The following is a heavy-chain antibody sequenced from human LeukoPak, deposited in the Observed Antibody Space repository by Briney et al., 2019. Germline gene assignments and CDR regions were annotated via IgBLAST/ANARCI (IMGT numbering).Heavy chain of an antibody. CDR2: INPNSGGT. D-gene: IGHD1-1*01. CDR1: RYSFTGYY. J-gene: IGHJ4*02. V-gene: IGHV1-2*02. CDR3: ARLMAPIGKRSTPFDY. Sequence: ASVKVSCKASRYSFTGYYLHWVRQAPRQGLEWMGWINPNSGGTNYAQNFQGRVTMTRDTSISTAYMELSRPRSDDTAVYYCARLMAPIGKRSTPFDYWGQGTLVTVSS.